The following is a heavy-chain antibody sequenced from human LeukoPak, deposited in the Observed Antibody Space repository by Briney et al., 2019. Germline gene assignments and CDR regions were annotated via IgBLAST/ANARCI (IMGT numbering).Heavy chain of an antibody. CDR3: ARPIYCSSTSCPGPFDP. Sequence: SVKVSCKASGYTFTGYYMHWVRQAPGQGLEWMGGIIPIFGTANCAQKFQGRVTITTDESTSTAYMELSSLRSEDTAVYYCARPIYCSSTSCPGPFDPWGQGTLVTVSS. D-gene: IGHD2-2*01. V-gene: IGHV1-69*05. CDR1: GYTFTGYY. J-gene: IGHJ5*02. CDR2: IIPIFGTA.